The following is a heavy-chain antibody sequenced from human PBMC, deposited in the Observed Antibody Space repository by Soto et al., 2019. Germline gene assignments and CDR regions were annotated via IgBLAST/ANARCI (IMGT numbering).Heavy chain of an antibody. CDR2: IYYSGST. D-gene: IGHD3-3*01. CDR3: ARVWRRFLEWWTFDY. CDR1: GGSISSSSYY. V-gene: IGHV4-39*01. J-gene: IGHJ4*02. Sequence: SETLSLTCTVSGGSISSSSYYWGWIRQPPGKGLEWIGSIYYSGSTYYNPSLKSRVTISVDTSKNQFSLKLSSVTAADTAVYYCARVWRRFLEWWTFDYWGQGTLVTVSP.